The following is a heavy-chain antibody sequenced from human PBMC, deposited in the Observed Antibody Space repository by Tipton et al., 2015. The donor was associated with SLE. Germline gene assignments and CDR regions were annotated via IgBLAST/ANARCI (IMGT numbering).Heavy chain of an antibody. D-gene: IGHD3/OR15-3a*01. CDR1: GGSFSGCY. CDR3: ARSTKRIDY. Sequence: TLSLTCAVYGGSFSGCYWSWIRQPPGMGPEWIGEINHSGSTNYNPSLKSRVTISVDTSKYQFSLKLNSVTAADTAVYYCARSTKRIDYWGQGTLVTVSS. J-gene: IGHJ4*02. CDR2: INHSGST. V-gene: IGHV4-34*01.